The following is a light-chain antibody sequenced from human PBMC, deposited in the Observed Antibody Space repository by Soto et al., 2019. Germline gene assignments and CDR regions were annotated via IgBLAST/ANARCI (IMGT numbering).Light chain of an antibody. V-gene: IGKV1-5*03. J-gene: IGKJ4*01. CDR2: KAS. Sequence: DIQMTQSPSTLSASVGDRVTITFRASQSISSWLAWYQQKPGKAPNLLNYKASSLESGVPSRFSGSGSGTEFTLTISSLQTDDFATYYCQQYNSCPLTFGGGTKVEIK. CDR3: QQYNSCPLT. CDR1: QSISSW.